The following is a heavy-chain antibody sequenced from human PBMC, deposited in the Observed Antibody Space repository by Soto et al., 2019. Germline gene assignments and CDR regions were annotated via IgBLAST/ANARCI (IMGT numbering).Heavy chain of an antibody. CDR2: ISSTTNYI. CDR3: ARESEDLTSNFDY. CDR1: GFILTRYR. V-gene: IGHV3-21*06. J-gene: IGHJ4*02. Sequence: GSLRLSCAASGFILTRYRMNWVRQAPGKGLEWVSSISSTTNYIYYGDSMKGRFTISRDNAKNSLYLEMNSLRAEDTAVYYCARESEDLTSNFDYWGQGTLVTVSS.